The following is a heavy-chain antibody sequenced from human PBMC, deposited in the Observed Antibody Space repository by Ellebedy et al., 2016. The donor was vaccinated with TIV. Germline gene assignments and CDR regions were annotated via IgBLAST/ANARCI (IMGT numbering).Heavy chain of an antibody. CDR1: GFTFNSYA. D-gene: IGHD3-9*01. CDR2: ISRTYDI. CDR3: VRDHDWAFDY. Sequence: GESLKISCAASGFTFNSYAMNWVRQAPGKGLEWVSYISRTYDIYYADSVKGRFTISRDNAKNSLYLQMDSLRDEDTAVYYCVRDHDWAFDYWGQGTLVTVSS. V-gene: IGHV3-48*02. J-gene: IGHJ4*02.